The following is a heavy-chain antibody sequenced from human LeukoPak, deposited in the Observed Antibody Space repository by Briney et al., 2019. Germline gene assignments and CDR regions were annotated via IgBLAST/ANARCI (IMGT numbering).Heavy chain of an antibody. CDR1: GGSISSGGYY. CDR2: IYYRGST. CDR3: ARGGIAAAGTDY. V-gene: IGHV4-31*03. Sequence: PSETLSLTCTVSGGSISSGGYYWSWIRQHPGKGLEWIGYIYYRGSTYYNPSLKSRVTISVDTSKNQFSLKLSSVTAADTAVYYCARGGIAAAGTDYWGQGTLVTVSS. D-gene: IGHD6-13*01. J-gene: IGHJ4*02.